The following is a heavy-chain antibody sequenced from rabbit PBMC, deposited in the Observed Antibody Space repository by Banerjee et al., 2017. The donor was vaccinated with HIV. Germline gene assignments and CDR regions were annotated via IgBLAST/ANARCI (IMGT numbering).Heavy chain of an antibody. CDR3: ARYVDGWYYSMDL. D-gene: IGHD6-1*01. CDR2: IYTSSGST. V-gene: IGHV1S40*01. J-gene: IGHJ6*01. Sequence: QSLEESGGDLVKPGASLTLTCTASGFSFSSSYYMCWVRQAPGKGLEWIACIYTSSGSTYYASWAKGRFTISKASATTVTLQMTSRTAADTAPYFCARYVDGWYYSMDLWGPGTLVTVS. CDR1: GFSFSSSYY.